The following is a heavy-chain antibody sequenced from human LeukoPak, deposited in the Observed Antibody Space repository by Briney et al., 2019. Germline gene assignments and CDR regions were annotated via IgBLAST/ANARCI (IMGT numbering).Heavy chain of an antibody. CDR1: GFTFKRFA. J-gene: IGHJ3*02. V-gene: IGHV3-21*01. Sequence: GGSLRLSCSASGFTFKRFAMTWVGQAPGKGLEWVSYISSSSSYIYYADSVKGRLTISRDNAKNSLYLQMNSLRAEDTAVYYCARASGGGSSPPDAFHIWGQGTMVTVSS. D-gene: IGHD1-26*01. CDR3: ARASGGGSSPPDAFHI. CDR2: ISSSSSYI.